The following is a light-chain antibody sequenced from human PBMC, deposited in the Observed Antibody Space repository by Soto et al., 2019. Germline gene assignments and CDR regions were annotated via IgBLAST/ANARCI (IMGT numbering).Light chain of an antibody. CDR2: WAS. CDR3: QQYHSAPQS. V-gene: IGKV4-1*01. Sequence: DIVXTQXPDSLXVXLGERATINCKSSQSVLYSPNNKNYLAWYQQKPGQPPKLLIYWASTRESGVPDRFSGSGSGTDFTLTISSLQAEDVAFYYCQQYHSAPQSFGQGTKVEIK. CDR1: QSVLYSPNNKNY. J-gene: IGKJ1*01.